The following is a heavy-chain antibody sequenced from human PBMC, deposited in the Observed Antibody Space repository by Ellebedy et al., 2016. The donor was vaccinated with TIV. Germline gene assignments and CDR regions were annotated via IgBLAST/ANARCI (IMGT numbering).Heavy chain of an antibody. CDR3: ARDYWGY. J-gene: IGHJ4*02. CDR2: INTDGTIT. V-gene: IGHV3-74*01. Sequence: GGSLRLSCAASGFSFSTYWMFWVRHAPGKGLVWVSRINTDGTITDYADSVKGRFTISRDNAKNTLYLQMNSLRADDTAVYYCARDYWGYWGQGTLVTVSS. D-gene: IGHD3-16*01. CDR1: GFSFSTYW.